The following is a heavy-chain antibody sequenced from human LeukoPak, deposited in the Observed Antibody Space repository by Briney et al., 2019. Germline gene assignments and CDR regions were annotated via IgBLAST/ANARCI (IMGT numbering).Heavy chain of an antibody. J-gene: IGHJ1*01. V-gene: IGHV3-53*01. CDR1: GFSVSSNY. D-gene: IGHD2-15*01. Sequence: GGSLRLSCAASGFSVSSNYMSWVRQAPGKGLEWVSIIYNDGTTYYADSVKGRFTISRDNSKNTLYLQMNSLRAEDTAVYYCAKVSVLGEYCSGGSCYEYFQHWGQGTLVTVSS. CDR3: AKVSVLGEYCSGGSCYEYFQH. CDR2: IYNDGTT.